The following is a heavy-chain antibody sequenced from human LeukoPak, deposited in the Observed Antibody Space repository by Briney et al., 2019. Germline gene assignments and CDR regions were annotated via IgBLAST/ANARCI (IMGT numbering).Heavy chain of an antibody. Sequence: SETLSLTCTVSGGSISSYYWSWIRQPPGKGLEWIGYIYYSGSTNYNPSLKSRVTVSVDTSKNQSSLKLSSVTAADTAVYYCAREVAVAETPYYFDYWGQGTLVTVSS. J-gene: IGHJ4*02. CDR3: AREVAVAETPYYFDY. CDR2: IYYSGST. D-gene: IGHD6-19*01. V-gene: IGHV4-59*01. CDR1: GGSISSYY.